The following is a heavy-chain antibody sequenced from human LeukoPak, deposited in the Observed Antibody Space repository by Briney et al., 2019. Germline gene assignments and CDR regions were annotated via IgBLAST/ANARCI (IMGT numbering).Heavy chain of an antibody. CDR3: ARVRKGTRSYYYYYMDV. Sequence: EASVKVSCKASGGTFSSYAISWVRQAPGQGLEWMGGIIPIFGTANYAQKFQGRVTITTDESTSTAYMELSSLRSEDTAVYYCARVRKGTRSYYYYYMDVWGKGTTVTVSS. CDR2: IIPIFGTA. CDR1: GGTFSSYA. V-gene: IGHV1-69*05. J-gene: IGHJ6*03. D-gene: IGHD1-14*01.